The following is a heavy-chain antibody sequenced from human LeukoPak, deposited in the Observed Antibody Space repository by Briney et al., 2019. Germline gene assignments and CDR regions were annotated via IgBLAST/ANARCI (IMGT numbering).Heavy chain of an antibody. J-gene: IGHJ4*02. CDR3: TTLDEISSGEAWFDY. Sequence: PGGSLRLSCEASGFTFTNAWMNWVRQAPGKGLEWVGRIKSKTDGGTTDYAAPVKGRFTISRDDSKNTLYLQMNSLKTEDTAVYYCTTLDEISSGEAWFDYWGQGTLVTVSS. D-gene: IGHD3-22*01. V-gene: IGHV3-15*01. CDR1: GFTFTNAW. CDR2: IKSKTDGGTT.